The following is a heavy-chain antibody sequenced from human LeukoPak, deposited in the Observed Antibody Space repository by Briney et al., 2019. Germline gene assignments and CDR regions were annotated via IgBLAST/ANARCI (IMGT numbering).Heavy chain of an antibody. J-gene: IGHJ6*02. Sequence: GGSLRLSCAASGFTVSSNYMSWVRQAPGKGLEWVSVIYSGGSTYYADSVKGRFTISRDNSKNTLYLQMDSLRAEDTAVYYCARVEEGSPYGMDVWGQGTTVTVSS. CDR1: GFTVSSNY. V-gene: IGHV3-66*01. CDR2: IYSGGST. CDR3: ARVEEGSPYGMDV.